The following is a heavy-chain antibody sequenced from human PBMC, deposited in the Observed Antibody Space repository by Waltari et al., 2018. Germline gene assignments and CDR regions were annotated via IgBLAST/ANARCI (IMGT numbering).Heavy chain of an antibody. D-gene: IGHD1-1*01. CDR3: ARGPWRLERSFDY. Sequence: QVQLQESGPGLVKPSETLSLTCAVSGYSISSGYYWGWIRQPPGKGLEWIGSIYHSGSTYYNPSLKSRVTISVDTSKNQFSLKLSSVTAADTAVYYCARGPWRLERSFDYWGQGTLVTVSS. CDR2: IYHSGST. V-gene: IGHV4-38-2*01. J-gene: IGHJ4*02. CDR1: GYSISSGYY.